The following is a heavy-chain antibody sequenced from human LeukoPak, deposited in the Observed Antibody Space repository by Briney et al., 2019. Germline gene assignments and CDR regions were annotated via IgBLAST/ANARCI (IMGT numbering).Heavy chain of an antibody. Sequence: PGGSLRLSCAASGFTFSNYAMSWVRQAPGKGLEWVSAICGGGGTTYYADSVKGRFTISRDNSNSTLYLQMNSLRAEDTAVHYCAKVMVRGTYYYYGMDVWGQGTTVTVSS. CDR2: ICGGGGTT. D-gene: IGHD3-10*01. CDR3: AKVMVRGTYYYYGMDV. V-gene: IGHV3-23*01. J-gene: IGHJ6*02. CDR1: GFTFSNYA.